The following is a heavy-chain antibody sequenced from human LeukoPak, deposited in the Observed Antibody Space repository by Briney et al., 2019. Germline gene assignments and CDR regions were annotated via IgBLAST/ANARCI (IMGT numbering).Heavy chain of an antibody. Sequence: GGSLRLSCAASGFIFSSYSMNWVRQAPGKGLEWVSYISSSSRTIYYADSVKGRFTISRDNAKNSLYLQMNSLRAEDTAVYYCARSGYSGYDFGGYYYCYMDVWGKGTTVTVSS. CDR3: ARSGYSGYDFGGYYYCYMDV. V-gene: IGHV3-48*04. D-gene: IGHD5-12*01. J-gene: IGHJ6*03. CDR2: ISSSSRTI. CDR1: GFIFSSYS.